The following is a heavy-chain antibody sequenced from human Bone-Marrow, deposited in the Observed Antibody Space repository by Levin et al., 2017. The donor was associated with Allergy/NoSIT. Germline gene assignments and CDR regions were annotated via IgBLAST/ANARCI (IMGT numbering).Heavy chain of an antibody. V-gene: IGHV3-30-3*01. D-gene: IGHD6-19*01. J-gene: IGHJ3*02. CDR3: ARDDDSSGWSYDAFDI. CDR2: ISYDGSNK. Sequence: SCAASGFTFSSYAMHWVRQAPGKGLEWVAVISYDGSNKYYADSVKGRFTISRDNSKNTLYLQMNSLRAEDTAVYYCARDDDSSGWSYDAFDIWGQGTMVTVSS. CDR1: GFTFSSYA.